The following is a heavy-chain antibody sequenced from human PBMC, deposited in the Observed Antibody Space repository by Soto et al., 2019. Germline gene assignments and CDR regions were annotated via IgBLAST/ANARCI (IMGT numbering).Heavy chain of an antibody. D-gene: IGHD1-1*01. CDR1: GVSISSGNYY. CDR3: VHDYKRGRDV. J-gene: IGHJ6*02. CDR2: IYHTGST. V-gene: IGHV4-39*01. Sequence: QLQLQESGPGLVKPSETLSLNCTVSGVSISSGNYYWGWVRQSPGKGLEWIGSIYHTGSTYDNPSLNSRVTISVDTSKSQVSLNLRSVTAADTAVYYCVHDYKRGRDVWGQGTTVTVSS.